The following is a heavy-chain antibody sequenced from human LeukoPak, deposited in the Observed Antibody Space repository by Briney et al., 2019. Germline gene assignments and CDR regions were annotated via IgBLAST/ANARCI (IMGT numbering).Heavy chain of an antibody. CDR1: GGSISSYY. J-gene: IGHJ3*02. V-gene: IGHV4-4*07. Sequence: PSETLSLTCTVSGGSISSYYWSWIRQPAGKGLEWIGRIYTSGSTNYNPSLKSRVTISVDTSKNQFSLKLSSVTAADTAVYYCARPQAIVVVPAAMLDDAFDIWGQGTMVTVSS. CDR3: ARPQAIVVVPAAMLDDAFDI. D-gene: IGHD2-2*01. CDR2: IYTSGST.